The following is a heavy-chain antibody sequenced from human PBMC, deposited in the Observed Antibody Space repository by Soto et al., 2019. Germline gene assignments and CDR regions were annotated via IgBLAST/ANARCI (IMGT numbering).Heavy chain of an antibody. CDR3: ARALATYSSGWYFYYYYGMDV. CDR1: GFTVSSNY. V-gene: IGHV3-66*01. CDR2: IYSGGST. Sequence: PGGSLRLSCAASGFTVSSNYMSWVRQAPGKGLEWVSVIYSGGSTYYADSMKGRFTISRDNSKNTLYLQMNSLRAEDTAVYYCARALATYSSGWYFYYYYGMDVWGQGTTVTVSS. J-gene: IGHJ6*02. D-gene: IGHD6-19*01.